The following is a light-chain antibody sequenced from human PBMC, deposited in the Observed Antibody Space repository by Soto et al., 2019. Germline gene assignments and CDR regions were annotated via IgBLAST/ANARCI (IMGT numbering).Light chain of an antibody. CDR1: QGVSDW. J-gene: IGKJ1*01. V-gene: IGKV1-12*01. CDR2: GSS. CDR3: QQANSYPWT. Sequence: DVEMTQTQSSLSATVGDRVTITSRASQGVSDWVAWYQQKPGEAPKLLIYGSSSLLSGVPSRFSGTRSGTDFTLTISSLQPEDFATYYCQQANSYPWTFGQGTKVDIK.